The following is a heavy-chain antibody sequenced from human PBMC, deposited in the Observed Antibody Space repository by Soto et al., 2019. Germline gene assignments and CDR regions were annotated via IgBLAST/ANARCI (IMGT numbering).Heavy chain of an antibody. V-gene: IGHV1-2*02. D-gene: IGHD5-12*01. Sequence: QVQLAQSGAEVKKPGASVKVSCKASGYTFTAYYMHWVRQAPGQGLEWMGWINPNSGGTYHAQNFQGRVTMTRGTATTTAYMELASLRSDDTAVYYCARGGGRGYNELDPWGHGTLVIVSS. CDR3: ARGGGRGYNELDP. CDR1: GYTFTAYY. J-gene: IGHJ5*02. CDR2: INPNSGGT.